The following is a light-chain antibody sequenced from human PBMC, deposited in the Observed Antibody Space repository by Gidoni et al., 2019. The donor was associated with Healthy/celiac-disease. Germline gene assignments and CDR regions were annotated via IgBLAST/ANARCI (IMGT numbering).Light chain of an antibody. Sequence: DIQITHSPSSLSASVGDRVTITCRASQGISNYLAWYQQKPGKVPNRLIYAASTLQSGVPSRFSGSGSGTDFTPTISSLQPEDVATYYCQKYNSAPWTFGQGTKVEIK. CDR2: AAS. CDR1: QGISNY. CDR3: QKYNSAPWT. V-gene: IGKV1-27*01. J-gene: IGKJ1*01.